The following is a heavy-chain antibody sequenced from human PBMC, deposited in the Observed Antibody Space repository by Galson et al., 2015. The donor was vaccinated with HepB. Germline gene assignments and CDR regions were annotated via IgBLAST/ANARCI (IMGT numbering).Heavy chain of an antibody. V-gene: IGHV1-2*06. CDR2: INPNSGGT. D-gene: IGHD2-2*01. CDR3: ALSLYCSSTSCYHYYYYMDV. Sequence: QSGAEVKKPGASVKVSCKASGYTFTGYYMHWVRQAPGQGLEWMGRINPNSGGTNYAQKFQGRVTMTRDTSISTAYMELSRLRSDDTAVYYCALSLYCSSTSCYHYYYYMDVWGKGTTVTVSS. J-gene: IGHJ6*03. CDR1: GYTFTGYY.